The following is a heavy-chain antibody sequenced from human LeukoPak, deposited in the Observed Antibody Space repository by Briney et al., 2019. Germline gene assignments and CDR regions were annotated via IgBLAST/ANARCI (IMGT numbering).Heavy chain of an antibody. CDR3: ARLNIIGSSPVHHFDY. CDR2: IYYSGST. V-gene: IGHV4-59*08. D-gene: IGHD6-13*01. Sequence: SETLPLTCTVSGGSISGYYWSWIRQPPGKGLEYIADIYYSGSTDYNPSLKSRVTISVDTSKNQFSLKLRSVTAADTAVYYCARLNIIGSSPVHHFDYWGQGTLVTVSS. CDR1: GGSISGYY. J-gene: IGHJ4*02.